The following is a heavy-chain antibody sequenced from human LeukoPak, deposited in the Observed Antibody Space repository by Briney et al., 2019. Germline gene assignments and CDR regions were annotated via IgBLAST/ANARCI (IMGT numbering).Heavy chain of an antibody. D-gene: IGHD3-9*01. CDR1: GFTFSDYY. CDR3: ARGRTDYDILTGYRTYNWLDP. Sequence: GGSLRLSCAASGFTFSDYYMSWIRQAPGKGLEWVSYIGSSGSTIYYADSVKGRFTISRDNAKNSLYLQMNSLRAEDTAVYYCARGRTDYDILTGYRTYNWLDPWGQGTLVTVSS. J-gene: IGHJ5*02. CDR2: IGSSGSTI. V-gene: IGHV3-11*04.